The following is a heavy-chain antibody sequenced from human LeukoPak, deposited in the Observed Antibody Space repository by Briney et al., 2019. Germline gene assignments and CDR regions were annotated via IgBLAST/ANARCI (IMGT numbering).Heavy chain of an antibody. D-gene: IGHD6-19*01. CDR1: GFTFSSYA. Sequence: GGSLRLSCAASGFTFSSYAMHWVRQAPGKGLEWVSYISSSGSTIYYADSVKGRFTISRDNAKNSLYLQMNSLRAEDTAVYYCARDMPHSSGWQTGGGQGTLVTVSS. V-gene: IGHV3-48*04. CDR2: ISSSGSTI. J-gene: IGHJ4*02. CDR3: ARDMPHSSGWQTG.